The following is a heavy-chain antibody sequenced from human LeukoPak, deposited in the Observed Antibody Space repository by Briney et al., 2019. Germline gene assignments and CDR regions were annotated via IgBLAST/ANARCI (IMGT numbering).Heavy chain of an antibody. CDR3: ATHSYYYGSGSYPHYLDY. V-gene: IGHV3-20*04. J-gene: IGHJ4*02. Sequence: PGGSLRLSCAASGFTFDDNGMSWVRQAPGKGLEWVSGLNWNGGTTGYADSVKGRFTISRDNAKNFLYLQMNSLTAEDTALYYCATHSYYYGSGSYPHYLDYWGQGTLVTVSS. CDR1: GFTFDDNG. D-gene: IGHD3-10*01. CDR2: LNWNGGTT.